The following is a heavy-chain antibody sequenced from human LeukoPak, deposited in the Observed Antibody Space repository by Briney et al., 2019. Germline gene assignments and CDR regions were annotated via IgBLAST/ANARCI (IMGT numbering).Heavy chain of an antibody. CDR1: GFTFSSYS. CDR2: ISSSSSYI. CDR3: ARDLSPVYCSGGSCYPDY. V-gene: IGHV3-21*01. D-gene: IGHD2-15*01. J-gene: IGHJ4*02. Sequence: GGSLRLSCAASGFTFSSYSMNWVRQAPGKGLEWVSSISSSSSYIYYADSVKGRFTISRDNAKNSLNLQMNSLRAEDTAVYYCARDLSPVYCSGGSCYPDYWGQGTLVTVSS.